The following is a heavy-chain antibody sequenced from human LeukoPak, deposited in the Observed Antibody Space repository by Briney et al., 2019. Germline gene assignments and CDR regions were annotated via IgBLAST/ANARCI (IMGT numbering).Heavy chain of an antibody. J-gene: IGHJ4*02. CDR1: GGSISSCNYY. D-gene: IGHD3-10*01. V-gene: IGHV4-61*02. CDR2: IYTSEST. Sequence: PSQTLSLTCSVSGGSISSCNYYWSWIRQPAGKGLEWIGRIYTSESTNYNPSLKSRVTISVDTSRNQFSLKLSSVTAADTAVYYCARGLWFGDENPPYFDYWGQGILVTVSS. CDR3: ARGLWFGDENPPYFDY.